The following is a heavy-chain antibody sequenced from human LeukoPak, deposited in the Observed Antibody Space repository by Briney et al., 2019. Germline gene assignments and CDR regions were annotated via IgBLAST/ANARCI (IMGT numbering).Heavy chain of an antibody. J-gene: IGHJ3*02. CDR2: TYYRSKWYN. Sequence: SQTLSLTCAISGDIVSSDSAAWNWIRQSPSRGLEWLGRTYYRSKWYNDYAVSLKSRITVNPDTSKNQFSLQLYSVTPEDTAVYYCARGGAGGRAFDIWGQGTMVTVSS. D-gene: IGHD2-15*01. V-gene: IGHV6-1*01. CDR3: ARGGAGGRAFDI. CDR1: GDIVSSDSAA.